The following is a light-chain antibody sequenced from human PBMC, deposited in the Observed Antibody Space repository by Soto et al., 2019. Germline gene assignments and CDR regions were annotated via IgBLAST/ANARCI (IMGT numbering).Light chain of an antibody. V-gene: IGLV2-14*01. CDR1: SSDVGGYNY. Sequence: QSALTQPASVSGSPGQSITISCTGTSSDVGGYNYVSWYQQYPGKTPKLMIHAVSNRPSGVSNRFSGSKSGNTASLTISRLQAEDEADYYCSSYTSSNTLWVFGGGTKVTVL. J-gene: IGLJ3*02. CDR2: AVS. CDR3: SSYTSSNTLWV.